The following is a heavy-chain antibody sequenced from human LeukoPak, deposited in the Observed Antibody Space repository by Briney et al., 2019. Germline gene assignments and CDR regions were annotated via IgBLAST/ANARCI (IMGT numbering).Heavy chain of an antibody. Sequence: ASVKVSCKASGYTFTGYYMHWVRQAPGQGLEWMGWINPNSGGTNYAQKFQGRVTMTRDTSISTAYMELSRLRSDDTAVYYCAREKLAYYYDSSGYYYFDYWGQGTLVTVSS. V-gene: IGHV1-2*02. J-gene: IGHJ4*02. CDR3: AREKLAYYYDSSGYYYFDY. CDR1: GYTFTGYY. D-gene: IGHD3-22*01. CDR2: INPNSGGT.